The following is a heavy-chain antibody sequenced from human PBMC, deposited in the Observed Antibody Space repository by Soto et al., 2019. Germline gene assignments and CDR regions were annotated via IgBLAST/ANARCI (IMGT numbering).Heavy chain of an antibody. J-gene: IGHJ5*02. CDR2: ITDSGGNS. Sequence: PGRSLRLSCVGTGFAFGNYAVTWVRQAPGKGLECISAITDSGGNSIYAGSVRGRFTMSRDNSNNVVYLQMNSLRVEDSARYYCAKGSLQWCVGYGPCYPLDLWGQGAPVTVSS. CDR1: GFAFGNYA. V-gene: IGHV3-23*01. D-gene: IGHD4-4*01. CDR3: AKGSLQWCVGYGPCYPLDL.